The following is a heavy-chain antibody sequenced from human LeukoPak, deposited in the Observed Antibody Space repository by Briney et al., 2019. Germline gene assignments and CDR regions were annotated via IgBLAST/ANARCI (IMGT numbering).Heavy chain of an antibody. V-gene: IGHV4-38-2*01. D-gene: IGHD6-19*01. CDR2: IYHSGST. J-gene: IGHJ4*02. CDR1: GYSISSGYY. CDR3: ARGGYSSGWYTKNV. Sequence: SETLSLTCAVSGYSISSGYYWGWIRQPPGKGLEWIGSIYHSGSTYYNPSPKSRVTISVDTSKNQFSLKLSSVTAADTAVYYCARGGYSSGWYTKNVWGQGTLVTVSS.